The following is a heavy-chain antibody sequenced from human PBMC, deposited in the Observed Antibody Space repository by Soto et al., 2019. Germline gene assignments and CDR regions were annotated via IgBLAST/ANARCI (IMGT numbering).Heavy chain of an antibody. CDR1: GYSFTTYW. V-gene: IGHV5-51*01. D-gene: IGHD3-16*01. CDR3: ARWGPRVDAFDI. Sequence: GESLKISCKGSGYSFTTYWIGWVRQMPGKGLEWMGIIYPGDSYPKYSPSFQGQVTISADKSISSAYLQWRSLKASDTAMYYCARWGPRVDAFDIWGQGTMVTVSS. CDR2: IYPGDSYP. J-gene: IGHJ3*02.